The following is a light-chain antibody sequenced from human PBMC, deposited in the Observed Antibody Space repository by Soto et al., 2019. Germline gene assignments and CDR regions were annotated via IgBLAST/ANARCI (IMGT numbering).Light chain of an antibody. Sequence: EIVLTQSPATLSLSPGERATLSCRASQSVSSYLAWYQQKPGQAPRLLIYDASNRATGIPARFSGSGSGTEFTLNISSLEPEDFAVYYCQQRSNWPPYTFGQGTKLEIK. CDR2: DAS. CDR1: QSVSSY. V-gene: IGKV3-11*01. J-gene: IGKJ2*01. CDR3: QQRSNWPPYT.